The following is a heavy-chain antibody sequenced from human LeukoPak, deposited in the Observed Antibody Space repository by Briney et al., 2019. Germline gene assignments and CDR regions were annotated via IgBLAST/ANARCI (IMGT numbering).Heavy chain of an antibody. J-gene: IGHJ4*02. D-gene: IGHD3-10*02. V-gene: IGHV4-39*07. Sequence: SETLSLTCTVSGGSISSSSYYWGWIRQPPGKGLEWIGSIYYSGSTYDNPSLKSRVTISVDTSKNQFSLKLSSVTAADTAVYHCARDKRFVRGSVDYWGQGTLVTVSS. CDR3: ARDKRFVRGSVDY. CDR2: IYYSGST. CDR1: GGSISSSSYY.